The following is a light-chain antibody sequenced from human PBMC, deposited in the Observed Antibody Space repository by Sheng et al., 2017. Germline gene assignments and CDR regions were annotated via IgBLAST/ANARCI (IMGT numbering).Light chain of an antibody. V-gene: IGKV1-5*03. CDR3: QQYNSYSYT. CDR2: KAS. Sequence: DIQMTQSPSTLSASVGDRVTITCRASQSISSWLAWYQQKPGKAPKLLIYKASSLESGVPSRFSGSGSGTEFTLTISSLQPDDFATYYCQQYNSYSYTFGQGTKLGD. J-gene: IGKJ2*01. CDR1: QSISSW.